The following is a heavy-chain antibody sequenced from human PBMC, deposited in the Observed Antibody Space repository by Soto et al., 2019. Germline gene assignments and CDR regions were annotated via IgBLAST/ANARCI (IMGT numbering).Heavy chain of an antibody. CDR2: ISHSGST. D-gene: IGHD3-22*01. CDR3: ARDLNYYDSSGYHWEAPFDY. V-gene: IGHV4-38-2*02. J-gene: IGHJ4*02. CDR1: GYSISSGYN. Sequence: PWETLSLTCAVSGYSISSGYNWGWIRQPPGKGLEWIGSISHSGSTYYNPSLKSRVTISVDTSKNQFSLKVTSVTAADTAVYYCARDLNYYDSSGYHWEAPFDYWGQGTLVTVSS.